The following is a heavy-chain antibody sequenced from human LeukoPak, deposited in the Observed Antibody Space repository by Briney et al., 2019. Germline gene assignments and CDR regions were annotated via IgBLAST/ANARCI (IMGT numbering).Heavy chain of an antibody. D-gene: IGHD2-15*01. Sequence: ASVKVSCKASGYTFTSYYMHWVRQAPGQGLEWMGIINPSGGSTSYAQKFQGRVTMTRDTSTSTVYMELSRLRSDDTAVYYCARWGVAAGYYYYYMDVWGKGTTVTVSS. CDR2: INPSGGST. CDR3: ARWGVAAGYYYYYMDV. J-gene: IGHJ6*03. CDR1: GYTFTSYY. V-gene: IGHV1-46*01.